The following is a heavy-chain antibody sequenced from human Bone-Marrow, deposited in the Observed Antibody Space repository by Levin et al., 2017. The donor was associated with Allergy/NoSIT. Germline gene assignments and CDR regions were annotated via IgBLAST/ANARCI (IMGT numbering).Heavy chain of an antibody. CDR3: AIPTETDLYFDI. CDR2: IVPFFDTT. D-gene: IGHD1-26*01. V-gene: IGHV1-69*13. J-gene: IGHJ4*02. CDR1: GGTFSNYG. Sequence: AASVKVSCKASGGTFSNYGISWVRQAPGQGLEWMGGIVPFFDTTNYAQKFQGRVIITADESASTAYMELSSLRSEDTAVYYCAIPTETDLYFDIWGQGTVVTVSS.